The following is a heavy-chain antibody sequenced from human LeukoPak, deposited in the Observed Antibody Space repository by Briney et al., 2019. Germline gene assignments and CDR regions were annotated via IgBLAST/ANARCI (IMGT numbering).Heavy chain of an antibody. CDR3: ARDLLNEGNHLDY. Sequence: KPSETLSLTCTVSGGPISSGDYYWSWIRQPPGKGLEWIGYIYYSGSTYYNPSLKSRVTISVDTSKNQFSLKLSSVTAADTAVYYCARDLLNEGNHLDYWGQGTLVTVSS. J-gene: IGHJ4*02. CDR1: GGPISSGDYY. D-gene: IGHD4-23*01. V-gene: IGHV4-30-4*01. CDR2: IYYSGST.